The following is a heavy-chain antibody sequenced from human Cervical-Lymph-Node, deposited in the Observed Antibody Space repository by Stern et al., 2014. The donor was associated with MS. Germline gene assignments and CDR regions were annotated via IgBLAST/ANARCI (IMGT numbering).Heavy chain of an antibody. CDR3: ASAYSSSHYYFDY. CDR2: IWYDGSNP. D-gene: IGHD6-13*01. CDR1: GFSFSRYA. Sequence: DQLVESGGGVVQPGRSLRLSCAASGFSFSRYAMQWVRQAQGKGLEWVALIWYDGSNPYYADSVTGRFTISRDNFKNTLYLQMNSLRAEDTAVYYCASAYSSSHYYFDYWGQGTLVTVSS. V-gene: IGHV3-33*01. J-gene: IGHJ4*02.